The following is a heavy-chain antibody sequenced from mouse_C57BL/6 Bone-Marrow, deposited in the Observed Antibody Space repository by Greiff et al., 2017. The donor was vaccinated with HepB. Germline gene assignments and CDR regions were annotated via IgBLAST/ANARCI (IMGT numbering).Heavy chain of an antibody. J-gene: IGHJ2*01. Sequence: VQLQQSGAELVRPGASVKLSCTASGFNIKDDYMHWVKQRPEQGLEWIGWIDPENGDTEYASKFQSKATITADTSSNTAYLQLSSLTSEDTAVYYCTTMITYYFDFWGQGTTLTVSS. D-gene: IGHD2-4*01. CDR2: IDPENGDT. CDR1: GFNIKDDY. V-gene: IGHV14-4*01. CDR3: TTMITYYFDF.